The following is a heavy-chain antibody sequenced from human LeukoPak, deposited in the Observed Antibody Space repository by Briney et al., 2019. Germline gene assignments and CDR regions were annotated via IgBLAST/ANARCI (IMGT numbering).Heavy chain of an antibody. D-gene: IGHD3-10*01. J-gene: IGHJ3*02. CDR1: GYTFTSYD. V-gene: IGHV1-8*01. Sequence: ASVKVSCKASGYTFTSYDINWVRQATGQGLEWMGWMNPNSGNTGYAQRFQGRVTMTRNTSISTAYMELSSLRSGDTAVYYCAREGTQSDAFDIWGQGTMVTVSS. CDR3: AREGTQSDAFDI. CDR2: MNPNSGNT.